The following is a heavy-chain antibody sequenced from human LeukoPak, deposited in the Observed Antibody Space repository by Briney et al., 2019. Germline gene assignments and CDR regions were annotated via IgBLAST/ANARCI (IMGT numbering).Heavy chain of an antibody. D-gene: IGHD1-1*01. Sequence: PGGSLRLSCAASGFTFSTYWMHWVRQAPGKGLVWVSRIDGEGSVTKYTDSVKGRFTISRDNAENTVYLQMNSLRAEDTAVYYCTTGGSYFFDYWGQGTLVTVSS. CDR3: TTGGSYFFDY. CDR2: IDGEGSVT. J-gene: IGHJ4*02. CDR1: GFTFSTYW. V-gene: IGHV3-74*01.